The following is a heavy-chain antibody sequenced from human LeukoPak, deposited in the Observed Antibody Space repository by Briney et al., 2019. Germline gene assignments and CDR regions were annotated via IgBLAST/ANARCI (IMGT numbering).Heavy chain of an antibody. CDR2: IYTSGST. CDR3: ARQYQLLYPDY. J-gene: IGHJ4*02. V-gene: IGHV4-61*02. CDR1: GGSISSGDYY. D-gene: IGHD2-2*02. Sequence: SQTLSLTCTVSGGSISSGDYYWSWIRQPAGKGLEWIGRIYTSGSTTYNPLFEGRVTISADTSKNQVSLRLSFITAADTAVYYCARQYQLLYPDYWGQGTLVTVSS.